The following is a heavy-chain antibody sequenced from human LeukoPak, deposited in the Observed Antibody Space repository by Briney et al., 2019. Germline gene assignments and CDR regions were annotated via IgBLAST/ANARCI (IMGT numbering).Heavy chain of an antibody. CDR3: ARSRYSSPHDY. J-gene: IGHJ4*02. D-gene: IGHD6-19*01. CDR2: IYYSGST. CDR1: GGSISSYY. Sequence: PSETLSLTCTVSGGSISSYYWSWIRQPPGKGLEWIGYIYYSGSTNYNPSLKSRVTISVDTSKNQFPLKLSSVTAADTAVYYCARSRYSSPHDYWGQGTLVTVSS. V-gene: IGHV4-59*01.